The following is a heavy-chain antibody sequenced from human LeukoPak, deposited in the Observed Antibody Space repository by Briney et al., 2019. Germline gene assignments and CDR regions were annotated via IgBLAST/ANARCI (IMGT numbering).Heavy chain of an antibody. V-gene: IGHV3-23*01. Sequence: PGGSLRLSCAASGFTFSSYAMSWVRQAPGKGLEWVSAISGSGGSTYYADSVKGRLTISRDNSKNTLYLQMNSLRAEDTAVYYCAKEALITMVRGVRLCGAFDYWGQGTLVTVSS. CDR2: ISGSGGST. J-gene: IGHJ4*02. D-gene: IGHD3-10*01. CDR3: AKEALITMVRGVRLCGAFDY. CDR1: GFTFSSYA.